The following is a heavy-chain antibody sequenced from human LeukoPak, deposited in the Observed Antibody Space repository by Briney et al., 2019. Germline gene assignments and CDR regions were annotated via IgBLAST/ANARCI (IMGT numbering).Heavy chain of an antibody. CDR2: IWYDGRTK. J-gene: IGHJ4*02. CDR3: AREWGRIAVAGGPGY. D-gene: IGHD6-19*01. V-gene: IGHV3-33*01. Sequence: GGSLRLSCEVSGFTFSNYGMHWVRQAPGKGLEWVGLIWYDGRTKFHADSVKGRFTISRDNFENTLYLQMSSLRVEDTAVYYCAREWGRIAVAGGPGYWGQGTLVTVSS. CDR1: GFTFSNYG.